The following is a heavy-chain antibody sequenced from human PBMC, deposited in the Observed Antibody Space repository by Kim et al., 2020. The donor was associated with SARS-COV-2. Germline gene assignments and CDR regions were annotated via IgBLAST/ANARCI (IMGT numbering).Heavy chain of an antibody. CDR3: AALSVVFPLDV. Sequence: SETLSLTCGVSGGTLSGYFWSWMRQSPGKGLEWIGEINHQGSTNYNPSLESRVLISVDTSKNQFSMKLRSVSAADTAIYYCAALSVVFPLDVWGQGTVVSVSS. CDR1: GGTLSGYF. CDR2: INHQGST. D-gene: IGHD2-15*01. V-gene: IGHV4-34*08. J-gene: IGHJ4*03.